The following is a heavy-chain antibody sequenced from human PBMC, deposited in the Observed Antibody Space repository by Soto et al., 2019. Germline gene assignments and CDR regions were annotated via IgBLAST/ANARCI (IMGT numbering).Heavy chain of an antibody. CDR2: TYYRSKWYN. D-gene: IGHD5-18*01. CDR3: VSLTANSGLDS. Sequence: SQTLSLTCAISGDSVSSSSVTWNWIRQSPSRGLEWLGRTYYRSKWYNDYAESVKSRITINPDTSKNQFSLHLNSVTPEDTAVYYCVSLTANSGLDSWGQETRLTVSS. J-gene: IGHJ5*01. CDR1: GDSVSSSSVT. V-gene: IGHV6-1*01.